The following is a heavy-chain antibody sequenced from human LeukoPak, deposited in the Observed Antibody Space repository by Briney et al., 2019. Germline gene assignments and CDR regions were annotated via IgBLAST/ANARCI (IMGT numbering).Heavy chain of an antibody. Sequence: GGSLRLSCAASGFTFSSFGMHWVRQAPGKGLEWVAVIWYDASNKYYADSVKGRFTISRDNAKNTLFLQMNSLRAEDTAVYYCARAYYFDTTGHDSDALDIWGRGTMVTVSS. D-gene: IGHD3-22*01. CDR3: ARAYYFDTTGHDSDALDI. CDR1: GFTFSSFG. CDR2: IWYDASNK. V-gene: IGHV3-33*01. J-gene: IGHJ3*02.